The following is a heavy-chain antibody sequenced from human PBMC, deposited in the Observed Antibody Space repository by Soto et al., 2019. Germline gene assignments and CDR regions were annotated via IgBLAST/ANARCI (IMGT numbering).Heavy chain of an antibody. V-gene: IGHV4-34*01. Sequence: SETLSLTCAVYGGSFSGYYWSWIRQPPGKGLEWIGEINHSGSTNYNPPLKSRVTISVDTSKNQFSLKLSSVTAADTAVYYCARARLGYCSGGSCYGRGYMDVWGKGTTVTVSS. J-gene: IGHJ6*03. CDR3: ARARLGYCSGGSCYGRGYMDV. CDR1: GGSFSGYY. D-gene: IGHD2-15*01. CDR2: INHSGST.